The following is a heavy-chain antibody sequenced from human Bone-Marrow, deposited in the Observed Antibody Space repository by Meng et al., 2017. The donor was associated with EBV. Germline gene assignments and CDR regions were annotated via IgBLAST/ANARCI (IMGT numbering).Heavy chain of an antibody. CDR3: ARGFVKYTVTRVGNWFDP. Sequence: WAEGLFRSSGHLSLTSPVDGGSFSGYYWSGIRQPPGKGLEGIGENNHSGSTNYNPSLKSRVTISVDTSKNQFSLKLSSVTAADTAVYYCARGFVKYTVTRVGNWFDPWGQGTLVTVSS. CDR1: GGSFSGYY. D-gene: IGHD4-17*01. V-gene: IGHV4-34*01. J-gene: IGHJ5*02. CDR2: NNHSGST.